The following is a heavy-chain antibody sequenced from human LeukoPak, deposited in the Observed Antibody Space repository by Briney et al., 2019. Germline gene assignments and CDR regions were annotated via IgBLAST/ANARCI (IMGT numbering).Heavy chain of an antibody. D-gene: IGHD2-2*01. J-gene: IGHJ5*02. CDR2: IYYSGST. Sequence: SETLSLTCTVSGGSISSYYWSWIRQPPGKGLEWMGYIYYSGSTNYNPSLKSRVTISVDTSKNQFSLKLSSVTAADTAVYYCARERGYCSSTSCPNWFDPWGQGTLVTVSS. CDR1: GGSISSYY. CDR3: ARERGYCSSTSCPNWFDP. V-gene: IGHV4-59*01.